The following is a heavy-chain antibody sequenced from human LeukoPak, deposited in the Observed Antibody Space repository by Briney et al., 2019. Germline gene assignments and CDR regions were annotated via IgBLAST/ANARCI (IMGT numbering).Heavy chain of an antibody. D-gene: IGHD5-18*01. Sequence: GRSLRLSCAASGFTFSSYGMHWVRQAPGKGLEWVAVIWYDGSNKYYADSVKGRFTISRDNSKNTLYLQMNSLRAEDTAVYYCAKGQTYRGYSYGYYYYGMDVWGQGTTVTVSS. CDR1: GFTFSSYG. V-gene: IGHV3-33*06. CDR2: IWYDGSNK. J-gene: IGHJ6*02. CDR3: AKGQTYRGYSYGYYYYGMDV.